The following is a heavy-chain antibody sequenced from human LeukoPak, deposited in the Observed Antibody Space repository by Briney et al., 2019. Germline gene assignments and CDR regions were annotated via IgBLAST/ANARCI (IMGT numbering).Heavy chain of an antibody. V-gene: IGHV3-64*01. CDR3: ALEPDTILYGGGDY. D-gene: IGHD3-3*01. Sequence: GGSLRLSCAASGFTFSSYAMHWVRQAPGKGLEYVSAISSNGGSTYYANSVKGRFTISRDNSKNTLYLQMNNLRAEDTAVYYCALEPDTILYGGGDYWGQGTLVTVSS. CDR2: ISSNGGST. CDR1: GFTFSSYA. J-gene: IGHJ4*02.